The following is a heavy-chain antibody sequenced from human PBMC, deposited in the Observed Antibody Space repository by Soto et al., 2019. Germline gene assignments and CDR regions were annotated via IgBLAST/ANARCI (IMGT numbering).Heavy chain of an antibody. D-gene: IGHD3-10*01. CDR2: IIPIFGTA. Sequence: QVQLVQSGAEVKKPGSSVKVSCKASGGTFSSYAISWVRQAPGQGLEWMGGIIPIFGTANYAQKFQGRVTITADESTRTAYMELSSLRSEDTAVYYCARDADYGSGSYYTFDYWGQGTLVTVSS. CDR3: ARDADYGSGSYYTFDY. J-gene: IGHJ4*02. V-gene: IGHV1-69*01. CDR1: GGTFSSYA.